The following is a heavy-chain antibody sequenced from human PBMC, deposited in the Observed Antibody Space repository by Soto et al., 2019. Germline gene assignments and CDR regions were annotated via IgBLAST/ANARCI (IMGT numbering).Heavy chain of an antibody. CDR2: IYYSGST. CDR1: GGSISSGDYY. CDR3: ARESEVRDWFDP. J-gene: IGHJ5*02. D-gene: IGHD2-21*01. Sequence: QVQLQESGPGLVKPSQTLSLTCTVSGGSISSGDYYWSWIRQPPGKGLEWIGYIYYSGSTYYNPALKRRVTIAVAPSKNQFSLKLSSVTAADTAVYYCARESEVRDWFDPWGQGTLVTVSS. V-gene: IGHV4-30-4*01.